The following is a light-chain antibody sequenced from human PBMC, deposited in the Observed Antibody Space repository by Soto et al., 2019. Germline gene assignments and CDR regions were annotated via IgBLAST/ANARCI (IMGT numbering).Light chain of an antibody. V-gene: IGKV1D-12*01. J-gene: IGKJ4*01. CDR2: TTS. CDR3: QQASGFPLT. Sequence: DIQMTQSPSSVSASVGDRVTITCRASQGIDSWLAWYQQKPGKAPKLLIYTTSSLQTGVPPRFSGSGSGTDFTLTIDSLQPEDFATYYCQQASGFPLTFGGGTKVEIK. CDR1: QGIDSW.